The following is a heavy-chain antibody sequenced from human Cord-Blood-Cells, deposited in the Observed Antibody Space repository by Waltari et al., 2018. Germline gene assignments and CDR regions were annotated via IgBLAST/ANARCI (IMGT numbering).Heavy chain of an antibody. D-gene: IGHD2-21*02. CDR2: ISGSGGST. Sequence: EVQLLESGGGLVQPGGSLRLSCAASGFTFSSYAMSWVRQAPGKGLGGVSAISGSGGSTNYADSVKGRLTMSRDNSKNTLYLQMNSLRAEDTAVYYCAKAPVVVTATYFDYWGQGTLVTVSS. CDR1: GFTFSSYA. CDR3: AKAPVVVTATYFDY. J-gene: IGHJ4*02. V-gene: IGHV3-23*01.